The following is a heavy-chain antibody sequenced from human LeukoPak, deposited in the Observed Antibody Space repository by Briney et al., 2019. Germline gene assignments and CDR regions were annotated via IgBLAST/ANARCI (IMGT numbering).Heavy chain of an antibody. D-gene: IGHD3-22*01. Sequence: SVKVSCKASGGTFSKYAITWVRQAPGQGLEWMGRIIPILGIENYAQQFQGRVTITADKSTSTAYMDLSSLRSEDTALYYCAREYYYDSSGYYWPPDYFDYWGQGTLVTVSS. V-gene: IGHV1-69*04. CDR3: AREYYYDSSGYYWPPDYFDY. CDR1: GGTFSKYA. J-gene: IGHJ4*02. CDR2: IIPILGIE.